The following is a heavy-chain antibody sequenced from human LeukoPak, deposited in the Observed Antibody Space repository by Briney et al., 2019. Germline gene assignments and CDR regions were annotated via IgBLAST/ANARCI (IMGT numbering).Heavy chain of an antibody. D-gene: IGHD3-22*01. CDR2: IYYSGST. V-gene: IGHV4-39*01. J-gene: IGHJ5*02. CDR3: ARVTTPDYYDSSGYYGP. CDR1: GGSISSSSYY. Sequence: SETLSLTCTVSGGSISSSSYYWGWICQPPGKGLEWIGSIYYSGSTYYNPSLKSRVTISVDTSKNQFSLKLSSVTAADTAVYYCARVTTPDYYDSSGYYGPWGQGTLVTVSS.